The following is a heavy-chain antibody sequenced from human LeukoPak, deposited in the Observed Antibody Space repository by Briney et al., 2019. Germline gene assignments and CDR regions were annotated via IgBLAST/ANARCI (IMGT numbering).Heavy chain of an antibody. CDR1: GFTFSSYE. V-gene: IGHV3-48*03. CDR3: ARDLPRPIRMVYAPSVLYYYYMDV. J-gene: IGHJ6*03. Sequence: GGSLRLSCAASGFTFSSYEMNWVRQAPGKGLEWVSYISSSGSTIYYADSVKGRFTISRDNAKNSLYLQMNSLRAEDTAVYYCARDLPRPIRMVYAPSVLYYYYMDVWGKGTTVTVSS. D-gene: IGHD2-8*01. CDR2: ISSSGSTI.